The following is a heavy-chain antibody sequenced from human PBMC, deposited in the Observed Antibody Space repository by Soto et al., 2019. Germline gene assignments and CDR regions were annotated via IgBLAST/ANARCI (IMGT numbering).Heavy chain of an antibody. D-gene: IGHD6-6*01. CDR2: ISSSGSST. J-gene: IGHJ4*02. V-gene: IGHV3-11*01. CDR1: GFTFGDYY. Sequence: QVQLVESGGGLVKPGGSLRLSCAASGFTFGDYYMSWIRQAPGKGLEWVSYISSSGSSTYYVDSVRGRFTISRDNAKNSLYLQMDSLGAEDTAVYYSGIAAAARPGSGYGVQGTLVTVSS. CDR3: GIAAAARPGSGY.